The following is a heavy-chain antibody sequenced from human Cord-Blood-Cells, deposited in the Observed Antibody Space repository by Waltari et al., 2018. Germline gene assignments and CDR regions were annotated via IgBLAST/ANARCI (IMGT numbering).Heavy chain of an antibody. Sequence: QVQLVESGGGVVQPGRSLRLSCAASGFTFSSYGMHWVRQAPGKGLGWVAVIWYDGSNKYYADSVKGRFTISRDNSKNTLYLQMNSLRAEDTAVYYCARERSGDKDAFDIWGQGTMVTVSS. V-gene: IGHV3-33*01. CDR2: IWYDGSNK. D-gene: IGHD3-3*01. J-gene: IGHJ3*02. CDR3: ARERSGDKDAFDI. CDR1: GFTFSSYG.